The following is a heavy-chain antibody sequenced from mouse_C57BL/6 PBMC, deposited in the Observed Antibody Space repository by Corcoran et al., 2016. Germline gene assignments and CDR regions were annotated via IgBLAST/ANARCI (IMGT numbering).Heavy chain of an antibody. Sequence: EVQLQQSGPELVKPGASVKIPCKASGYTFTDYNMDWVKQSHGKSLEWIGDINPNNGGTIYNQKFKGKATLTVDKSSSTAYMELRSLTSEDTAVYYCARGDGSGYAMDYWGQGTSVTVSS. J-gene: IGHJ4*01. V-gene: IGHV1-18*01. CDR1: GYTFTDYN. CDR3: ARGDGSGYAMDY. D-gene: IGHD3-2*02. CDR2: INPNNGGT.